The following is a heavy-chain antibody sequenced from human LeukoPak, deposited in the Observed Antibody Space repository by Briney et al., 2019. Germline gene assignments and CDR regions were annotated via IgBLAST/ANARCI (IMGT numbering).Heavy chain of an antibody. CDR2: ISSSSSYI. D-gene: IGHD6-13*01. CDR1: GFTSSSYS. CDR3: ASRMAAARGGLSRTFDY. Sequence: GGSLRLSCAASGFTSSSYSVNWVRQAPGKGLEWVSSISSSSSYIYYADSVKGRFTISRDNAKNSLYLQMNSLRAEDTAVYYCASRMAAARGGLSRTFDYWGQGTLVTVSS. V-gene: IGHV3-21*01. J-gene: IGHJ4*02.